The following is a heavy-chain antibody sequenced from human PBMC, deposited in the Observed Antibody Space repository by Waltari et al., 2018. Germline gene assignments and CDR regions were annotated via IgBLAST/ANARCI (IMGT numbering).Heavy chain of an antibody. Sequence: QVQLQESGPGLVKPSETLSLTCTVSGGSISSHYWSWIRQPPGKGLEWIGYIYYSGSTNYNPSLKSRVTISVDTSKNQFSLKLSSVTAADTAVYYCARGGGYSYYYYGMDVWGQGTTVIVSS. CDR3: ARGGGYSYYYYGMDV. D-gene: IGHD3-10*01. CDR1: GGSISSHY. J-gene: IGHJ6*02. CDR2: IYYSGST. V-gene: IGHV4-59*11.